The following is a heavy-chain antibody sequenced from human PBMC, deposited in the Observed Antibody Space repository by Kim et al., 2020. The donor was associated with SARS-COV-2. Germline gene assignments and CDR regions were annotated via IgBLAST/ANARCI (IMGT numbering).Heavy chain of an antibody. CDR3: ARWVAATRVIDY. V-gene: IGHV1-46*01. J-gene: IGHJ4*02. D-gene: IGHD2-15*01. Sequence: SQAQKFRGRVTMTRDTSTSPVYMELSSLRSEDTAVYYCARWVAATRVIDYWGQGTLVTVSS.